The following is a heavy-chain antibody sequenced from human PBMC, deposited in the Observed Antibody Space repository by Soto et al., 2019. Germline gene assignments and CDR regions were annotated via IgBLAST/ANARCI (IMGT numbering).Heavy chain of an antibody. J-gene: IGHJ4*02. Sequence: QVQLVQSGAEVKKPGSSVKVSCKASGGTFSSYTISWVRQAPGQGLEWMGRIIHILGIANYAQKLQGSVTINEDKSTRTAYIELSSLRSEDTAVYYCAILTGITIFGVAPEPFDYWGQGTLVVFSS. V-gene: IGHV1-69*02. CDR3: AILTGITIFGVAPEPFDY. CDR1: GGTFSSYT. CDR2: IIHILGIA. D-gene: IGHD3-3*01.